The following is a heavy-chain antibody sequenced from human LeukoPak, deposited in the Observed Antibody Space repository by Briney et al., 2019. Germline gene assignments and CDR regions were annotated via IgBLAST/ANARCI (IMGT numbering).Heavy chain of an antibody. Sequence: GRSLRLSCAASGFTFDDYAMHWVRQAPGKGLEWVSGITWNSDNIEYADSVKGRFTISRDNAKNSLYLQMNSLRAEDTALYYCAKGGGSYYYYYYMDVWGKGTTVTISS. CDR3: AKGGGSYYYYYYMDV. CDR1: GFTFDDYA. CDR2: ITWNSDNI. J-gene: IGHJ6*03. D-gene: IGHD1-26*01. V-gene: IGHV3-9*01.